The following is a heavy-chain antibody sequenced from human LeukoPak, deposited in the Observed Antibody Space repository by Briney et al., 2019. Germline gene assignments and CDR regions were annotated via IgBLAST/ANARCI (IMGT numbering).Heavy chain of an antibody. CDR2: IYYSGIT. CDR3: ARDGPKTYFDL. V-gene: IGHV4-39*07. J-gene: IGHJ2*01. Sequence: PSETLSLTCTVSGGSIRSSSYYWGWIRQPPGKGLEWIGSIYYSGITYYNPSLKSRVAISVDTSKSQFSLKLTSVTAADTALYYCARDGPKTYFDLWGRGTLVTVSS. CDR1: GGSIRSSSYY.